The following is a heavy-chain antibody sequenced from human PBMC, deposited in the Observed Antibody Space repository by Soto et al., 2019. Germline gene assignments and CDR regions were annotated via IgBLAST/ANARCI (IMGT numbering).Heavy chain of an antibody. J-gene: IGHJ3*02. D-gene: IGHD6-13*01. V-gene: IGHV4-31*03. CDR1: GGSISSGGYY. CDR2: IYYSGST. CDR3: ARDRGQQLADAFDI. Sequence: LSLTCTVSGGSISSGGYYWSWIRQHPGKGLEWIGYIYYSGSTYYNPSLKSRVTISVDTSKNQFSLKLSSVTAADTAVYYCARDRGQQLADAFDIWGQGTMVTVSS.